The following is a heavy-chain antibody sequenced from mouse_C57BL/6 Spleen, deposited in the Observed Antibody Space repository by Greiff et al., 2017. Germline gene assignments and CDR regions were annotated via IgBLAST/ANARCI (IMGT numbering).Heavy chain of an antibody. CDR1: GFTFSDYY. D-gene: IGHD2-3*01. CDR3: ARDDDGYYEFAY. V-gene: IGHV5-16*01. CDR2: INYDGSST. Sequence: EVKLMESEGGLVQPGSSMKLSCTASGFTFSDYYMAWVRQVPEKGLEWVANINYDGSSTYYLDSLKSRFIISRDNAKNILYLQMSSLKSEDTATYYCARDDDGYYEFAYWGQGTLVTVSA. J-gene: IGHJ3*01.